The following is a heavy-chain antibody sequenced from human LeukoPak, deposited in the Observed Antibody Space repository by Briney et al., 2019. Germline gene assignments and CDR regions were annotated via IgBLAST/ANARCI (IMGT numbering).Heavy chain of an antibody. V-gene: IGHV3-30-3*01. D-gene: IGHD3-22*01. J-gene: IGHJ4*02. CDR1: GFTFSSYA. Sequence: GRSLRLSCAASGFTFSSYAMHWVRQAPGKGLEWVAVISYDGSNKYYADSVKGRFTISRDNSKNTLYLQMNSLRAEDTAVYYCAREGGLYYYDSSGYPWDYWGQGTLVTVSS. CDR3: AREGGLYYYDSSGYPWDY. CDR2: ISYDGSNK.